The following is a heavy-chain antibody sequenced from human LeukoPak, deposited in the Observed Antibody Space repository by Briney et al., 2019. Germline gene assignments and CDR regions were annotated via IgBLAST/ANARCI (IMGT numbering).Heavy chain of an antibody. Sequence: ASVKVSCKASGGTFSSYAISWVRQAPGQGLEWMGRIIPILGIANYAQKFQGRVTITADKSTSTAYMGLSSLRSEDTAVYYCASIAVATDYYYYYGMDVWGQGTTVTVSS. J-gene: IGHJ6*02. V-gene: IGHV1-69*04. CDR1: GGTFSSYA. D-gene: IGHD6-19*01. CDR2: IIPILGIA. CDR3: ASIAVATDYYYYYGMDV.